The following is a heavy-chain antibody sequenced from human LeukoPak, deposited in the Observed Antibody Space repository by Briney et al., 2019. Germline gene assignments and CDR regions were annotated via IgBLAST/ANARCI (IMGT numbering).Heavy chain of an antibody. Sequence: GRSLRLSCAASGFTFSSYGMHWVRQAPGKGLEWVAVISYDGSNKYYADSVKGRFTISRDNSKNTLYLQMNSLRAEDTAVYYCAKDLRKDSSAFDYWGQGTLVTVSS. CDR3: AKDLRKDSSAFDY. CDR2: ISYDGSNK. CDR1: GFTFSSYG. D-gene: IGHD3-22*01. V-gene: IGHV3-30*18. J-gene: IGHJ4*02.